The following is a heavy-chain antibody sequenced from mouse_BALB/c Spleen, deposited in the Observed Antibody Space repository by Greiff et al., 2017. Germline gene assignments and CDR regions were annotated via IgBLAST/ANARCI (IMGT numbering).Heavy chain of an antibody. CDR2: IYPGDGDT. D-gene: IGHD2-1*01. J-gene: IGHJ3*01. CDR1: GYAFSSYW. V-gene: IGHV1-80*01. CDR3: ARGGAYGNFPAY. Sequence: QVQLQQSGAELVRPGSSVKISCKASGYAFSSYWMNWVKQRPGQGLEWIGQIYPGDGDTNYNGKFKGKATLTADKSSSTAYMQLSSLTSEDSAVYFCARGGAYGNFPAYWGQGTLVTVSA.